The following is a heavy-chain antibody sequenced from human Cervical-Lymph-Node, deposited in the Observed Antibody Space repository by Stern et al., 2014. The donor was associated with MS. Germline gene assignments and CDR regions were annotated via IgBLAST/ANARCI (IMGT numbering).Heavy chain of an antibody. D-gene: IGHD4-17*01. CDR3: AREEDGDNWYFQH. V-gene: IGHV1-18*01. Sequence: VQLVESGAEVKKPGASVKVSCKASGYTFTNYGITWVRQAPGQGLEGMGWISAYNGNTNYAQKLQGRVTMTTDTSTSTAYMELRTLRSDDTAVYYCAREEDGDNWYFQHWGQGTLVTVSS. CDR1: GYTFTNYG. J-gene: IGHJ1*01. CDR2: ISAYNGNT.